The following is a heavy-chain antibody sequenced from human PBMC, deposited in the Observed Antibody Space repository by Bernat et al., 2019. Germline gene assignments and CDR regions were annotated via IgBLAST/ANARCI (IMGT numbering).Heavy chain of an antibody. CDR1: GFTFSSYW. CDR3: ARDGAEQGVKAFDI. J-gene: IGHJ3*02. Sequence: EVQLVESGGGLVQPGGSLRLSCAASGFTFSSYWMSWVRQAPGKGLEWVANIKQDGSEKYYVDSVKGRFTISRDNSKNTLYLQMNSLRAEDTAVYYCARDGAEQGVKAFDIWGQGTMVTVSS. CDR2: IKQDGSEK. V-gene: IGHV3-7*01. D-gene: IGHD1-26*01.